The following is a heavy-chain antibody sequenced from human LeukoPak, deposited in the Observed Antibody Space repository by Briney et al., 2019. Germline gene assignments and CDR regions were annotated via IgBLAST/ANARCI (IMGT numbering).Heavy chain of an antibody. CDR3: AGTYYDFWSGYSHYYYYMDV. V-gene: IGHV1-69*13. Sequence: SVKVSCKTSGGTFNNSAISWVRQAPGQGLEWMGGIIPIFGTANYAQKFQGRVTITADESTSTAYMELSSLRSEDTAVYYCAGTYYDFWSGYSHYYYYMDVWGKGTTVTVSS. D-gene: IGHD3-3*01. J-gene: IGHJ6*03. CDR2: IIPIFGTA. CDR1: GGTFNNSA.